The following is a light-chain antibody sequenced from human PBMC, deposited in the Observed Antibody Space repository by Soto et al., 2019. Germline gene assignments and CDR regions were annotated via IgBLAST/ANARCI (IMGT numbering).Light chain of an antibody. CDR2: DVS. V-gene: IGLV2-14*01. CDR3: SSYTSSSTYV. CDR1: SSDVGAYNF. Sequence: QSALTQPASVSGSPGQSIIISCTGTSSDVGAYNFLSWYQQHPGKAPKLMIYDVSNRPSGLANRFSGSKSGNTASLTISGLQAEDEADYYCSSYTSSSTYVFGTGTKLTVL. J-gene: IGLJ1*01.